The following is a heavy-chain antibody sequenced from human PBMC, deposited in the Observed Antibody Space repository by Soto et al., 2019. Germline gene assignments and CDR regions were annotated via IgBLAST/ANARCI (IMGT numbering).Heavy chain of an antibody. J-gene: IGHJ6*02. V-gene: IGHV4-34*01. D-gene: IGHD3-10*01. CDR1: GGSFSGYY. CDR2: ISRSGSA. Sequence: SETLSLTCAVSGGSFSGYYWNWIRQPPGTGLEWLGEISRSGSATYNPSLKGRVTMSVDTSRNQISLNVTSVTAADTAVYYCARGPLMSYYSNSGSLDRGSLDVWRQGTSVTGS. CDR3: ARGPLMSYYSNSGSLDRGSLDV.